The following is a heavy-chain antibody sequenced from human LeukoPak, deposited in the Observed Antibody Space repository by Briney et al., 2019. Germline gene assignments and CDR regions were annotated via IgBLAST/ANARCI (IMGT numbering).Heavy chain of an antibody. Sequence: GGSLRLSCAASGFTFSSYSMNWVRQAPGKGLGWVSSISSSSGYIYYADSVKGRFTISRDNAKNSLYLQMNSLRAEDTAVYYCARAVSGYYYYWGQGTLVTVSS. V-gene: IGHV3-21*01. D-gene: IGHD3-9*01. CDR3: ARAVSGYYYY. CDR2: ISSSSGYI. CDR1: GFTFSSYS. J-gene: IGHJ4*02.